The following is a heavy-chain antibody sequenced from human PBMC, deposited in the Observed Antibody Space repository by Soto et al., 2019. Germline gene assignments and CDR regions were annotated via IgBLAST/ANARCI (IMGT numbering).Heavy chain of an antibody. V-gene: IGHV4-59*01. D-gene: IGHD2-15*01. CDR1: GGSISSYY. Sequence: ETLSLTCTVSGGSISSYYCSWIRQPPGKGLEWIGYIYYSGSANYNPSLKSRVTISVDTSKNQFSLKLSSVTAADTAVYYCARAGAATLSDYWGQGTLVTVSS. CDR2: IYYSGSA. CDR3: ARAGAATLSDY. J-gene: IGHJ4*02.